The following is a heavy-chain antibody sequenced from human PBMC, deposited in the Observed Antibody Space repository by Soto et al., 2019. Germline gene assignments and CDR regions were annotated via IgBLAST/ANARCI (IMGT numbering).Heavy chain of an antibody. J-gene: IGHJ5*02. CDR3: ARSGVTGIVIPSHWFDP. D-gene: IGHD2-21*02. CDR2: ISSSGST. V-gene: IGHV4-31*03. Sequence: PSETLSLTCTVSGDSIGGVGYWSSIRQFPGRGLEWIGCISSSGSTYYNPALNNRISLSLDTSQNQFSLKLLSVTAADTAIYYCARSGVTGIVIPSHWFDPWGQGTLVTVSS. CDR1: GDSIGGVGY.